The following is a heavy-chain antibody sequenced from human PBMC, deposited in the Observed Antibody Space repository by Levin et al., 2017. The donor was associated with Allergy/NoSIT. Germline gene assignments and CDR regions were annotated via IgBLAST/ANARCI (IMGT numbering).Heavy chain of an antibody. CDR1: GFTFSTYS. CDR3: ARGVYGSGSYYTDY. Sequence: PGGSLRLSCAASGFTFSTYSMNWVRQAPGKGLEWVSSISSSSDYIYYADSVKGRFTISRDNAKNSLYLQMNSLRAEDTAVYYCARGVYGSGSYYTDYWGQGTLVTVSS. J-gene: IGHJ4*02. CDR2: ISSSSDYI. D-gene: IGHD3-10*01. V-gene: IGHV3-21*01.